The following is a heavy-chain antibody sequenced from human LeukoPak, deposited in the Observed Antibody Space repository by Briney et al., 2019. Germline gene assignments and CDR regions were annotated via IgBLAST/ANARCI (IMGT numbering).Heavy chain of an antibody. CDR1: GFTFSRYW. J-gene: IGHJ5*02. V-gene: IGHV3-7*03. D-gene: IGHD3-3*01. CDR2: IMQDGGEK. Sequence: GGSLRLSCAASGFTFSRYWMSWVRQAPGKGLEWVANIMQDGGEKYSVDSVKGRFTISRDNAKNSPYLQMNSLRAEDTAVYYCARNTYYDFWSGYWDNWFDPWGQGTLVTVSS. CDR3: ARNTYYDFWSGYWDNWFDP.